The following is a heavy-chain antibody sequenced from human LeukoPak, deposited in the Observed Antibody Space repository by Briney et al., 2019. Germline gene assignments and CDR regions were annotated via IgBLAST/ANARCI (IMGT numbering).Heavy chain of an antibody. CDR2: IWYDGSNK. CDR3: ARSMVRGTDAFDI. J-gene: IGHJ3*02. CDR1: GFTFSSYG. Sequence: GGSLRLSCAASGFTFSSYGMHWVRQAPGKGLEWVAVIWYDGSNKYYADSVKGRFTISRDKSKNTLYLQMNSLRAEDTAVYYCARSMVRGTDAFDIWGQGTMVTVSS. V-gene: IGHV3-33*01. D-gene: IGHD3-10*01.